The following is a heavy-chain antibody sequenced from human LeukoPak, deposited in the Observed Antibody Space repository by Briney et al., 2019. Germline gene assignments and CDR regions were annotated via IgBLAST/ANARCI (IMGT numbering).Heavy chain of an antibody. CDR3: AREKRDGYGNDAFDI. J-gene: IGHJ3*02. Sequence: SETLSLTCTVSGGSISSYYWSWIRQPPGKGLEWIGYIYYSGSTNYNPSLKSRVTISVDTSKNQFSLKLSPVTAADTAVYYCAREKRDGYGNDAFDIWGQGTMVTVSS. D-gene: IGHD5-24*01. V-gene: IGHV4-59*01. CDR1: GGSISSYY. CDR2: IYYSGST.